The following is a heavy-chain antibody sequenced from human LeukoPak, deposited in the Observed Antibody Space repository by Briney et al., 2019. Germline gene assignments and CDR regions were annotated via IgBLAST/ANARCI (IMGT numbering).Heavy chain of an antibody. J-gene: IGHJ4*02. CDR1: GGSIRSSSYY. Sequence: SETLSLTCTVSGGSIRSSSYYWGWIRQSPEKGLEWIGSISYSGSTYDNPSPKSRVTISVDTSKNQFFLKLTSVTASESAVYYCARSKIGPAGPHYFDYWGQGTLVTVSS. CDR3: ARSKIGPAGPHYFDY. D-gene: IGHD6-13*01. CDR2: ISYSGST. V-gene: IGHV4-39*01.